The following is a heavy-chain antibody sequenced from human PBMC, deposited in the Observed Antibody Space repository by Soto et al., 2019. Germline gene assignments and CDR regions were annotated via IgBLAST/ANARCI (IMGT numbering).Heavy chain of an antibody. J-gene: IGHJ6*02. Sequence: GGSLRLSCAASGFTFSDYYMSWVRQAPGKGLEWVSFITSSRSNKYYADSVKGRFTISRDNAKNTLYLQMNSLRAEDTAVYYCARDFNFDAYGMDVWGQGTTVTVSS. CDR2: ITSSRSNK. CDR3: ARDFNFDAYGMDV. CDR1: GFTFSDYY. D-gene: IGHD3-9*01. V-gene: IGHV3-11*06.